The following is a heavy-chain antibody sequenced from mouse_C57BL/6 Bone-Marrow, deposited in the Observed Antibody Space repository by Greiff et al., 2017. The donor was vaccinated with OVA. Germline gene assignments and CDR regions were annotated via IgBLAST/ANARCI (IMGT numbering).Heavy chain of an antibody. CDR3: ARGAYYSNCAMDY. CDR1: GYTFTSYG. CDR2: IYPRSGNT. Sequence: QVQLQQSGAELARPGASVKLSCKASGYTFTSYGISWVKQRTGQGLEWIGEIYPRSGNTYYNEKFKGKATLTADKSSSTAYMELRSLTSEDSAVYFCARGAYYSNCAMDYWGQGTSVTVSS. J-gene: IGHJ4*01. D-gene: IGHD2-5*01. V-gene: IGHV1-81*01.